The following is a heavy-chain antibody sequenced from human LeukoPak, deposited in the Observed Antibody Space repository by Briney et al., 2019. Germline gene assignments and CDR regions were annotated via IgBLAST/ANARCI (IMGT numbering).Heavy chain of an antibody. CDR2: INHSGST. Sequence: SETLSLTCAVYGGSFSGYYWSWIRQPPGKGLEWIGEINHSGSTNYNPSLKSRVTISVDTSKNQFSLKLSSVTAADTAVYYCARRKVTMVRGVRRPFDYWGQGTLVTVSS. D-gene: IGHD3-10*01. V-gene: IGHV4-34*01. CDR1: GGSFSGYY. CDR3: ARRKVTMVRGVRRPFDY. J-gene: IGHJ4*02.